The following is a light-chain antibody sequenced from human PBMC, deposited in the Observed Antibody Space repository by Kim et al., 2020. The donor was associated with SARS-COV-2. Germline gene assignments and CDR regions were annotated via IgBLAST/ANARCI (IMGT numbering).Light chain of an antibody. V-gene: IGKV3-20*01. J-gene: IGKJ1*01. CDR2: GAS. CDR3: QQYASSPWT. Sequence: EIVLTQSPDTLSLSPGERATLSCRASQSVSRSYLAWYRQKPGQAPRLLMYGASSRASGIPDRFSGSGSGTDFTLTISRLGPEDFAVYHCQQYASSPWTFGQGTKGDIK. CDR1: QSVSRSY.